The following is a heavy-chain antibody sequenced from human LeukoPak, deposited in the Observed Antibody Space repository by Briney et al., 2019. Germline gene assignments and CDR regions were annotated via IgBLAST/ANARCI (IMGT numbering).Heavy chain of an antibody. CDR2: INPSGGST. CDR1: GYTFTSYY. J-gene: IGHJ3*02. CDR3: ARSGWDDAFDI. V-gene: IGHV1-46*01. Sequence: ASVNVSCKASGYTFTSYYMHWVRQAPGQGLEWMGIINPSGGSTSYAQKFQGRVTMTRDTSTSTVYMELSSLRSEDTAVYYCARSGWDDAFDIWGQGTMVTVSS. D-gene: IGHD6-19*01.